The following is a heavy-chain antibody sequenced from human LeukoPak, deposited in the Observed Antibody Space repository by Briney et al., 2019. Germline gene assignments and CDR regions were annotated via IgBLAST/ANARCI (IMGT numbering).Heavy chain of an antibody. CDR2: INTNTGNP. D-gene: IGHD3-9*01. CDR1: GYTFTSYA. CDR3: ARSPNYDILTGLSFDY. J-gene: IGHJ4*02. Sequence: GASVKVFCKASGYTFTSYAMNWVRQAPGQGLEWMGWINTNTGNPTYAQGFTGRFVFSLDTSVSTAYLQISSLKAEDTAVYYCARSPNYDILTGLSFDYWGQGTLVTVSS. V-gene: IGHV7-4-1*02.